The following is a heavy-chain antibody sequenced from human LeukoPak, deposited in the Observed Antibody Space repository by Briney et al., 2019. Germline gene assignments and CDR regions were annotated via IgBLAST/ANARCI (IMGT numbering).Heavy chain of an antibody. J-gene: IGHJ4*02. CDR1: GYTFTGYY. D-gene: IGHD4-17*01. Sequence: EASVKVSCKASGYTFTGYYMHWVRQAPGQGLEWMGWINPKSGGTNYAQKFQGRVTMTRDTSISTAYMELSRLRSDDTAVYYCARASQSGRYGDYVGSVWGQGTLVTVSS. V-gene: IGHV1-2*02. CDR2: INPKSGGT. CDR3: ARASQSGRYGDYVGSV.